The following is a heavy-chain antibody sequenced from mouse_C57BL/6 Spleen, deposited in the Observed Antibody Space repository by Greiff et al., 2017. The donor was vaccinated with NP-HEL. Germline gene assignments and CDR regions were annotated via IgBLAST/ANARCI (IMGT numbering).Heavy chain of an antibody. CDR2: IYPGSGST. CDR3: ARSTTVVARYFDV. J-gene: IGHJ1*03. D-gene: IGHD1-1*01. V-gene: IGHV1-55*01. Sequence: QVQLQQPGAELVKPGASVKMSCKASGYTFTSYWITWVKQRPGQGLESIGDIYPGSGSTNYNEKFKSKATLTVDTSSSTAYMQLSSLTSEDSAVYYCARSTTVVARYFDVWGTGTTVTVSS. CDR1: GYTFTSYW.